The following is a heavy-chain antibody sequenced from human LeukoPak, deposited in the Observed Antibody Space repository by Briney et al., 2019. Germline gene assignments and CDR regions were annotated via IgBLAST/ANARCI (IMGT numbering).Heavy chain of an antibody. CDR1: GGTFSSYA. J-gene: IGHJ4*02. V-gene: IGHV1-69*05. CDR3: ARAAQQWLVIEPWGSLVY. D-gene: IGHD6-19*01. CDR2: IIPIFGTA. Sequence: ASVKVSCKASGGTFSSYAISWVRQAPGQGLEWMGGIIPIFGTANYAQKFQGRVTITTDESTSTAYMELSSLRSEDTAVYYCARAAQQWLVIEPWGSLVYWSQGTLVTVSS.